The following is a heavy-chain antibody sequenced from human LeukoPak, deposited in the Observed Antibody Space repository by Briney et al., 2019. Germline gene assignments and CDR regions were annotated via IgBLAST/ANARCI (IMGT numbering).Heavy chain of an antibody. J-gene: IGHJ4*02. V-gene: IGHV3-30*01. CDR3: ARVSFTYYYDSSGPFDY. D-gene: IGHD3-22*01. CDR2: ISYDGSNK. Sequence: GGSLRLSCAAPGFTFSSYAMHWVRQAPGKGLEWVAVISYDGSNKYYADSVKGRFTISRDNSKNTLYLQMNSLRAEDTAVYYCARVSFTYYYDSSGPFDYWGQGTLVTVSS. CDR1: GFTFSSYA.